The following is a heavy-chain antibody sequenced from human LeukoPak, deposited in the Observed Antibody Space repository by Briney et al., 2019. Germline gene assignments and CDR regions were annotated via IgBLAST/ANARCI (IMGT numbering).Heavy chain of an antibody. CDR1: GYTFTSYD. Sequence: ASVKVSCKASGYTFTSYDINWVRQATGQGLERMGWMNPNSGNTGYAQKFQGRVTMTRNTSISTAYMELSSLRSEDTAVYYCARGGGYCSSTSCYVETDFDYWGQGTLVTVSS. V-gene: IGHV1-8*01. CDR2: MNPNSGNT. D-gene: IGHD2-2*01. J-gene: IGHJ4*02. CDR3: ARGGGYCSSTSCYVETDFDY.